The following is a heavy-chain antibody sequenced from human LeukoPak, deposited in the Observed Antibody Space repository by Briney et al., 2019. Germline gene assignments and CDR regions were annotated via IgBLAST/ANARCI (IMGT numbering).Heavy chain of an antibody. D-gene: IGHD1-20*01. V-gene: IGHV1-69*05. CDR2: IIPIFGTA. CDR1: GGTFSSYA. J-gene: IGHJ6*03. CDR3: ARGITGMGYYYYMDV. Sequence: ASVRVSCKASGGTFSSYAISWVRQAPGQGLEWMGGIIPIFGTANYAQKFQGRVTITTDESTSTAYMELSSLRSEDTAVYYCARGITGMGYYYYMDVWGKGTTVTVSS.